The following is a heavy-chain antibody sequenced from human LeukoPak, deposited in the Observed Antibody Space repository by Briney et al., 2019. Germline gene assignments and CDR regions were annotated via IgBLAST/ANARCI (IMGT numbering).Heavy chain of an antibody. CDR1: GGSVSSYY. CDR3: ARRHHYYYYMDV. J-gene: IGHJ6*03. Sequence: SETLSLTCTVSGGSVSSYYWSWIRQPPGKGLEWIGYIYTSGGTNYNPSLSSRVTISVDTSKNQFSLSLSSVTAADTAVYYCARRHHYYYYMDVWGKGTTVTVSS. CDR2: IYTSGGT. V-gene: IGHV4-4*09.